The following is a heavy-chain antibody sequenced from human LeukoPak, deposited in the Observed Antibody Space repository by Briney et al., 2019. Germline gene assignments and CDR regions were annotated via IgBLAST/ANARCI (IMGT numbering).Heavy chain of an antibody. CDR3: ARVAREWFGEFPSSDAFDI. CDR1: GFTFSSYS. CDR2: ISSSSSTI. D-gene: IGHD3-10*01. V-gene: IGHV3-48*04. J-gene: IGHJ3*02. Sequence: GGSLRLSCAASGFTFSSYSMNWVRQAPGKGLEWVSYISSSSSTIYYADSVKGRFTISRDSAKNSLYLQMNSLRAEDTAVYYCARVAREWFGEFPSSDAFDIWGQGTMVTVSS.